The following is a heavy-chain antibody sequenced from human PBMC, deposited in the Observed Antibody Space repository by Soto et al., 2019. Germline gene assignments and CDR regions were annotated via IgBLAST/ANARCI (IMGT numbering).Heavy chain of an antibody. CDR1: GDTFSIYT. CDR2: VIPIFDIT. J-gene: IGHJ4*02. V-gene: IGHV1-69*02. CDR3: ARDRDNSNWPNFDF. Sequence: QVQLVQSGSEVKKPGASVKVSCKASGDTFSIYTISWVRQAPGQGLEWMGRVIPIFDITSYTQRFQGRVTITADKSTTTVYMELSSLRSEDTAVYYCARDRDNSNWPNFDFLGQGTLVTVSS. D-gene: IGHD6-13*01.